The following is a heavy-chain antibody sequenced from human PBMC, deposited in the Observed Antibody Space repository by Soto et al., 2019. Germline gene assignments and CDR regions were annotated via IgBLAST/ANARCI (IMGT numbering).Heavy chain of an antibody. D-gene: IGHD4-4*01. CDR1: GFTFSSYA. Sequence: GSLRLSCAASGFTFSSYAMSWVRQAPGKGLEWVSAISGSGGSTYYADSVKGRFTISRGNSKNTLYLQMNSLRAEDTAVYYCAKDRRGDSNYGAFDYWGQGTLVTVSS. CDR3: AKDRRGDSNYGAFDY. J-gene: IGHJ4*02. CDR2: ISGSGGST. V-gene: IGHV3-23*01.